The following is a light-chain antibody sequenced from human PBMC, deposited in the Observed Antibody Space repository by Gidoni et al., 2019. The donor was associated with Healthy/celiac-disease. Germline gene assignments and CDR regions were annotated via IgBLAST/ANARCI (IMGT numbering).Light chain of an antibody. J-gene: IGKJ5*01. CDR2: LGS. V-gene: IGKV2-28*01. Sequence: DIVMTQPPLSLPVTPGEPASISCRSSQSLLHSNGYNYLDWYLQKPGQSPQLLIYLGSNRASGVPDRFSGSGSGTDFTLKISRVEAEDVGVYYCMQALQTPVTFXQXTRLEIK. CDR3: MQALQTPVT. CDR1: QSLLHSNGYNY.